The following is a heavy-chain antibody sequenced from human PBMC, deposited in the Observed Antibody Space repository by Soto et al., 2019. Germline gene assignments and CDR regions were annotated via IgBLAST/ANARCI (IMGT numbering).Heavy chain of an antibody. CDR1: GFTVNNNY. D-gene: IGHD6-13*01. Sequence: GGSLRLSCAASGFTVNNNYMSWVRQAPGKGLEWVSVIYSGGSTYYADSVKGRFTISRDNSKNTLYLQMNSLRAEDTAVYYCARALGGSWYFYWGQGTLVTVSS. CDR3: ARALGGSWYFY. J-gene: IGHJ4*02. CDR2: IYSGGST. V-gene: IGHV3-53*01.